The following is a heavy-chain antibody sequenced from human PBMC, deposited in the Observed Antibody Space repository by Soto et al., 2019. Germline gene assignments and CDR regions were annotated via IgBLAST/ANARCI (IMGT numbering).Heavy chain of an antibody. CDR2: ISSSGDGT. D-gene: IGHD3-3*01. J-gene: IGHJ6*02. CDR3: AQNADFCSWGMDV. V-gene: IGHV3-23*01. Sequence: PGGSLSLSCAASGFTFNSYAMTWVRQAPGKGLEWVSIISSSGDGTYYVDSVKGRFTISRDNSRNTLNLQMNSLRAEDAAVYYCAQNADFCSWGMDVWGQGTTVTVSS. CDR1: GFTFNSYA.